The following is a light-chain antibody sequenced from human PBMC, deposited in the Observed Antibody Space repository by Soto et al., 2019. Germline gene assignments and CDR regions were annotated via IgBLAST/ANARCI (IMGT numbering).Light chain of an antibody. Sequence: DIQMTQSPSTLSASVGDRVTITCRASQSISRWLAWYQQKPGKAHKVLIFDSSTLESGVPSRFRGSGSGTEFTLTISSLQPDDFATYYCQQSNDYLTWTFGQGTKVEIK. CDR2: DSS. J-gene: IGKJ1*01. V-gene: IGKV1-5*01. CDR3: QQSNDYLTWT. CDR1: QSISRW.